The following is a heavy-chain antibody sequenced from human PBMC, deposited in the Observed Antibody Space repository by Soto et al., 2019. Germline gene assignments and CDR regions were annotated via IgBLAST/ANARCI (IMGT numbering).Heavy chain of an antibody. V-gene: IGHV4-59*01. Sequence: LSLTFTVSGDSISTFYWGWMRQSPGKELEWIGYVYYTGSTNYNPSLKSRVTISVDRSKNQFSLKLTSANAADTAVYYCARGSTVRNYADDSSDYFYFFDYWGQGTQVTVSS. CDR3: ARGSTVRNYADDSSDYFYFFDY. D-gene: IGHD3-22*01. CDR1: GDSISTFY. J-gene: IGHJ4*02. CDR2: VYYTGST.